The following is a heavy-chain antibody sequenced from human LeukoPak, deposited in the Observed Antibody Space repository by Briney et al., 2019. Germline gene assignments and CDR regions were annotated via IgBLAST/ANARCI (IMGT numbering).Heavy chain of an antibody. CDR1: GYTFTGYD. D-gene: IGHD2-8*01. J-gene: IGHJ3*02. Sequence: GASVKVSFKASGYTFTGYDMHWVRQAPGQGLEWMGWINPDSGGTNYAQKFQGRVTMTRDTSISTAYMELSRLRSDDTAVYYCARDWGMPRAFDIWGQGTMVTVSS. CDR2: INPDSGGT. CDR3: ARDWGMPRAFDI. V-gene: IGHV1-2*02.